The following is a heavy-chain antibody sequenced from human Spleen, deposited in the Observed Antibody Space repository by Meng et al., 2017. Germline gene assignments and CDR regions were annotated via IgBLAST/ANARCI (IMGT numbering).Heavy chain of an antibody. J-gene: IGHJ6*02. V-gene: IGHV3-23*01. CDR1: GFTFNRHA. D-gene: IGHD1-26*01. Sequence: GESLKISCAASGFTFNRHAMSWLRQAPGKGLEWVAAVSGSGSDTYYAGSVKGRFTTSRDNSENTVYLQMNSLRAEDTAVYYCAKSGRIVGPSAYYYYYYGMDVWGQGTTVTGSS. CDR3: AKSGRIVGPSAYYYYYYGMDV. CDR2: VSGSGSDT.